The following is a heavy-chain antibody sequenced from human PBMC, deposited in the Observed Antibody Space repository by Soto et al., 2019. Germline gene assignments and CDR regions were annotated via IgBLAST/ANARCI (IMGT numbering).Heavy chain of an antibody. D-gene: IGHD6-19*01. CDR2: IKQDGSEK. Sequence: HPGGSLRLSCAASGFTFSSYWMSWVRQAPGKGLEWVANIKQDGSEKYYVDSVKGRFTISRDNAKNSLYLQMNSLRAEDTAVYYCARDSGIAVAGTRVLGYYYYGMDVWGQGTTVTVS. CDR1: GFTFSSYW. J-gene: IGHJ6*02. CDR3: ARDSGIAVAGTRVLGYYYYGMDV. V-gene: IGHV3-7*05.